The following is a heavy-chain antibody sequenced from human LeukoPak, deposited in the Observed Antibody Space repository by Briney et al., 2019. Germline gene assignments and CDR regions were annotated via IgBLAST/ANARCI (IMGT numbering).Heavy chain of an antibody. CDR1: GFTFDDYA. CDR3: AKDSGPVVPAAMLSY. J-gene: IGHJ4*02. V-gene: IGHV3-9*01. Sequence: PGGSLRLSCAASGFTFDDYAMHWVRQAPGKGLEWVSGISWNSGSIGYADSVKGRFTISRDNAKNSLYLQMNSLRAEDTALYYCAKDSGPVVPAAMLSYWGQGTLVTVSS. D-gene: IGHD2-2*01. CDR2: ISWNSGSI.